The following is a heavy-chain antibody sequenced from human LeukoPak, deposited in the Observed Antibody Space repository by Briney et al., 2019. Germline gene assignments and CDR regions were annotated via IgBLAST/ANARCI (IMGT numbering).Heavy chain of an antibody. CDR3: AREGRGSSWYWFDP. CDR2: IYYSGST. J-gene: IGHJ5*02. Sequence: SETLSLTCTVSGGSISSYYWSWIRQPPGKGLEWIGYIYYSGSTNYNPSLKSRVTISVDTSKNQFSLKLSSVTAADTAVYYCAREGRGSSWYWFDPWGQGTLVTVSS. V-gene: IGHV4-59*01. CDR1: GGSISSYY. D-gene: IGHD6-13*01.